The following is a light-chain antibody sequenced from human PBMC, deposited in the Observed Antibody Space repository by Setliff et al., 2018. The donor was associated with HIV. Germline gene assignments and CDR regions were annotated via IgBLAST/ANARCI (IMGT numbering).Light chain of an antibody. CDR1: SSDVGGYNY. CDR2: EVS. CDR3: SSYTGSSTLV. Sequence: QSVLTQPASVSGSPGQSITISCTGTSSDVGGYNYVSWYQQHTGKAPNLMIYEVSNRPSWVANRFSGSKSGTTVSLTISGLQAEDEADYSCSSYTGSSTLVFGTGTKSPS. J-gene: IGLJ1*01. V-gene: IGLV2-14*01.